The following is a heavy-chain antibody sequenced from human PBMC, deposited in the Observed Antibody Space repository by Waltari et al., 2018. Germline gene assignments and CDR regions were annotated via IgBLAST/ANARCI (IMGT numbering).Heavy chain of an antibody. CDR2: IYPGDFDT. Sequence: EVQLVQSGAEVKKPGESLKLSCKGSGYSFTSYWIGWVRQMPGKGLAWMGIIYPGDFDTRYSPSFQGQVTISADKSISTAYLQWSSLKASDTAMYYCARRDEYQLLSGGPNAFDIWGQGTMVTVSS. V-gene: IGHV5-51*03. CDR3: ARRDEYQLLSGGPNAFDI. J-gene: IGHJ3*02. CDR1: GYSFTSYW. D-gene: IGHD2-2*01.